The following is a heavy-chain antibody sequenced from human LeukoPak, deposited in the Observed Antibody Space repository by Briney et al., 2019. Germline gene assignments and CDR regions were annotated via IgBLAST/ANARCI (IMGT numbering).Heavy chain of an antibody. D-gene: IGHD1-26*01. CDR1: GFTFSRYG. CDR3: ARDLGTVGATRLDY. Sequence: SGGSLRLSCAASGFTFSRYGMHWVRQAPGKGLEWVALIWYDGSNQYYADSVKGRFTISRDNSKNTLYLQVNSLRAEDTAVYYCARDLGTVGATRLDYWGQGTLVTGSS. J-gene: IGHJ4*02. CDR2: IWYDGSNQ. V-gene: IGHV3-33*01.